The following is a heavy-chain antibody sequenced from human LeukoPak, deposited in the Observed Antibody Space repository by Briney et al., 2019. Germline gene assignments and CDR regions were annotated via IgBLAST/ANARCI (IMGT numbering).Heavy chain of an antibody. CDR3: VRERTNYYDSSGYY. Sequence: GGSPRLSCAASGFTFSSYWMSWVRQAPGKGLEWVANIKQDGSEKYYVDSVKGRFTISRDDAKNSLYLEMNSLRAEDTAVYYCVRERTNYYDSSGYYWGQGSLVTVSS. CDR1: GFTFSSYW. J-gene: IGHJ4*02. CDR2: IKQDGSEK. V-gene: IGHV3-7*05. D-gene: IGHD3-22*01.